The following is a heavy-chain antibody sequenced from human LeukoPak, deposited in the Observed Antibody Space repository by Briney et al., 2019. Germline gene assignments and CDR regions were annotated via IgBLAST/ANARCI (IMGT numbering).Heavy chain of an antibody. CDR3: ARLMTAVVIDPCLDY. D-gene: IGHD4-23*01. CDR2: ISGRGGST. CDR1: GFTFRSYG. V-gene: IGHV3-23*01. Sequence: PGGSLRLSCASSGFTFRSYGMTWVRQAPGKGLEWVSAISGRGGSTYYADSVKGRFTISRDNSKNTLYLQMNSLRAEDTAVYYCARLMTAVVIDPCLDYWGQGTLVTVSS. J-gene: IGHJ4*02.